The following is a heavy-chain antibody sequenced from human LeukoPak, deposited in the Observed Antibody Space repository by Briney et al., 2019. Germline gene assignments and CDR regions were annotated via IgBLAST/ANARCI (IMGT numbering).Heavy chain of an antibody. Sequence: SETLSLTCTVSGGSISSYYWSWIRQPPGKGLEWIGYIYYSGSTNYNPSLKSRVTISVDTSKNQFSLKLSSVTAADTAVYYCARAHGYNSWFDPWGQGTLVTVSS. CDR3: ARAHGYNSWFDP. D-gene: IGHD5-24*01. V-gene: IGHV4-59*12. CDR2: IYYSGST. CDR1: GGSISSYY. J-gene: IGHJ5*02.